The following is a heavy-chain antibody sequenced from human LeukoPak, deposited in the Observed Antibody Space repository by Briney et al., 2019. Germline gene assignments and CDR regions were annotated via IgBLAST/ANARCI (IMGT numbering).Heavy chain of an antibody. D-gene: IGHD3-3*01. CDR3: ARGNYDFWSGPHYYYYYGMDV. V-gene: IGHV4-34*01. Sequence: SETLSLTCAVYGGSFSGYYWSWIRQPPGKGLEWIGEINHSGSTNYNPSLKSRVTISVDTSKNQFSLKLSSVTAADTAVYYCARGNYDFWSGPHYYYYYGMDVWGQGTTVTVSS. J-gene: IGHJ6*02. CDR1: GGSFSGYY. CDR2: INHSGST.